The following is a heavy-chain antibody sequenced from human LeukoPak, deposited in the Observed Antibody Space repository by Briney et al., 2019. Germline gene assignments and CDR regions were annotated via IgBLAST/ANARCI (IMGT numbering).Heavy chain of an antibody. V-gene: IGHV3-23*01. CDR1: GFTFSSYA. CDR2: ISGNGGST. D-gene: IGHD3-10*01. J-gene: IGHJ4*02. CDR3: AKEGGASYGSGSYCFDY. Sequence: PGGSLRLSCAASGFTFSSYAMSWVRQAPGKGLEWVSTISGNGGSTYYADSVEGRFTISRDNSKNTLFLQMNSLRAEDTAVYYCAKEGGASYGSGSYCFDYWGQGTLVTVFS.